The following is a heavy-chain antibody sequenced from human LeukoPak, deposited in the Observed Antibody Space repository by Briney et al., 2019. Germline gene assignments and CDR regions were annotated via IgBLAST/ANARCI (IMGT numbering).Heavy chain of an antibody. J-gene: IGHJ6*03. V-gene: IGHV4-39*07. CDR1: GGSISSNSYY. CDR3: ARTSYYYYYMDV. CDR2: IYYSGST. Sequence: SETLSLTCTVSGGSISSNSYYWGWIRQPPGKGLEWIGSIYYSGSTYYNPSLKSRVTISVDTSKNQFSLKLSSVTAADTAVYYCARTSYYYYYMDVWGKGTTVTVSS.